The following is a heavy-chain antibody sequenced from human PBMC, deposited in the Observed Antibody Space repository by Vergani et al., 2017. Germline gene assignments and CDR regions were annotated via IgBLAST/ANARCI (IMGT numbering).Heavy chain of an antibody. CDR1: GFTFSNSA. CDR3: ARGGKGIIMVVPSTHL. CDR2: ISYDGTEK. Sequence: VHLLESGGGQVEAGGSLRLSCVASGFTFSNSAMSWVRQTSGKGLEWVGVISYDGTEKKYADSVNGRFTISRDNSKKMMSLQMNSLRVEDTAVYYCARGGKGIIMVVPSTHLWGQGTQVSVS. D-gene: IGHD2-15*01. V-gene: IGHV3-30-3*01. J-gene: IGHJ4*02.